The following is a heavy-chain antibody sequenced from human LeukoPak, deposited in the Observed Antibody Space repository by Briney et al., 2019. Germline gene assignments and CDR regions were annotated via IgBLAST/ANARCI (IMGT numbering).Heavy chain of an antibody. V-gene: IGHV4-38-2*02. J-gene: IGHJ1*01. D-gene: IGHD4-23*01. CDR3: ARYFDYGGNSRVFQH. CDR1: GYSISSGYY. CDR2: INHGGST. Sequence: SETLSLTCTVSGYSISSGYYWGWIRQPPGKGLEWIGEINHGGSTNYDPSLKSRVTISIDTAKNQFSLKMSSVTAADTAVYFCARYFDYGGNSRVFQHWGQGTLVTVSS.